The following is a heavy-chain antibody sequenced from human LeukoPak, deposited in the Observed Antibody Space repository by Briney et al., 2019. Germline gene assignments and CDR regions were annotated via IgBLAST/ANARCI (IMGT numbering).Heavy chain of an antibody. CDR3: TRLLYSSGWYPSGF. D-gene: IGHD6-19*01. J-gene: IGHJ4*02. CDR2: INPNSGGT. V-gene: IGHV1-2*02. Sequence: GASVKVSSKPSVDTVTAYYMHSGRQAPRQGLEWMGWINPNSGGTKYAQKFQDRVTMTRDTSISTAYMELSRLRSDDTGVYYCTRLLYSSGWYPSGFWGQGTLVSVSS. CDR1: VDTVTAYY.